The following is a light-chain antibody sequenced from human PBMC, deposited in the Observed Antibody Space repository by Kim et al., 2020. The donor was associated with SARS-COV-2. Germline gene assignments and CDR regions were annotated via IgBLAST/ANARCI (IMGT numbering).Light chain of an antibody. J-gene: IGKJ2*01. CDR2: DAA. Sequence: ETVLTQSPGILSLSPGDRATLSCRASQSVSGYFAWYQQRPGQAPRPVLYDAATRASGIPDRLSGSGSGTDFTLVISRLEPEDFAVYYCQQYARLPHTFGQGTKLEI. CDR1: QSVSGY. V-gene: IGKV3-20*01. CDR3: QQYARLPHT.